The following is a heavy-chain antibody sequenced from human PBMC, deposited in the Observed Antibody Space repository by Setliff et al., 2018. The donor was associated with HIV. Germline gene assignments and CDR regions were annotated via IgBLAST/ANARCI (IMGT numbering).Heavy chain of an antibody. J-gene: IGHJ3*01. CDR1: GYTFNNFY. CDR3: GRVPYRSAWFSGGHNPFDV. V-gene: IGHV1-46*02. CDR2: VNPSGGST. Sequence: ASVKVSCKASGYTFNNFYLHWVRLAPGQGLEWMGMVNPSGGSTVYAQKFQGRVTMTSDTSTNTVYMELRSLRSDDTAVYYCGRVPYRSAWFSGGHNPFDVWGQGTMVTVSS. D-gene: IGHD6-19*01.